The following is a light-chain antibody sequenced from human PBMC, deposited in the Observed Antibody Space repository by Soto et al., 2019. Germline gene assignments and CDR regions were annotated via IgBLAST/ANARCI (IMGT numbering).Light chain of an antibody. CDR1: QSLLGSDGKTY. J-gene: IGKJ4*01. V-gene: IGKV2-29*01. CDR2: AAS. CDR3: QQSYSTPLT. Sequence: DIVMTQTPLSLSVTPGQPASISCKASQSLLGSDGKTYLSWYLQKPGHPPQLLIYAASSLQSGVPSRFSGSGSGTDFTLTISSLQPEDFATYYCQQSYSTPLTFGGGTKVDIK.